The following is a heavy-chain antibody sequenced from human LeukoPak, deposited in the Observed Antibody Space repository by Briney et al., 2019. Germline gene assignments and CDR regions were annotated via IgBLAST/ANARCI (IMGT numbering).Heavy chain of an antibody. CDR1: GGSISSSSYY. CDR2: IYYSGST. D-gene: IGHD4-4*01. V-gene: IGHV4-39*01. Sequence: KASETLSLTCTVSGGSISSSSYYWGWIRQPPGKGLEWIGSIYYSGSTYYNPSLKSRVTISVDTSKNQFSLKLSSVTAADTAVYYCARHDYSNYGYFDYWGQGTLVTVSS. J-gene: IGHJ4*02. CDR3: ARHDYSNYGYFDY.